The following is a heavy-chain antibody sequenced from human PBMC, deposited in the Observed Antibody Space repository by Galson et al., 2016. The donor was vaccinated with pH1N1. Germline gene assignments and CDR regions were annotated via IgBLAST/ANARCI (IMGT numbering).Heavy chain of an antibody. D-gene: IGHD1-7*01. Sequence: SLRLSCAASGFTFSSYTMSWVRQAPGRGLEWVSSISGTSLSTYYTDSVKGRFIISRDNSKNTLYLQMKSLRVDDTAFYSCVKQPGQYNWNYRFNPWVQGTLVTVSS. CDR2: ISGTSLST. CDR1: GFTFSSYT. J-gene: IGHJ5*02. V-gene: IGHV3-23*01. CDR3: VKQPGQYNWNYRFNP.